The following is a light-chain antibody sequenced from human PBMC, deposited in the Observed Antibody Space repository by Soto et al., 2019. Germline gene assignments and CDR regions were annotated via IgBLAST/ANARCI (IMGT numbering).Light chain of an antibody. V-gene: IGKV3-15*01. CDR1: QSVSSN. Sequence: EIVMTQSPATLSVSPGETATLSSRASQSVSSNLAWYQQKPGQAPRLLIYRASTRATGIPARFSGSGSGTEFTLTISSLQSEDFAVYSCQQYNNWPSTFGQGTKVDIK. J-gene: IGKJ1*01. CDR3: QQYNNWPST. CDR2: RAS.